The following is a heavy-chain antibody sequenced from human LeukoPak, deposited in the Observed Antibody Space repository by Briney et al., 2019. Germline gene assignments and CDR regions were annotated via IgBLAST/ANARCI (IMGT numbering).Heavy chain of an antibody. D-gene: IGHD2-15*01. CDR3: ARFPRRHCSGGSCYIY. CDR1: GFTFRTYA. J-gene: IGHJ4*02. V-gene: IGHV4-34*01. Sequence: PGGSLRLSCAGSGFTFRTYAMIWVRQAPGKGLEWIGEINHSGSTNYNPSLKSRVTISVDTSKNQFSLKLSSVTAADTAVYYCARFPRRHCSGGSCYIYWGQGTLVTVSS. CDR2: INHSGST.